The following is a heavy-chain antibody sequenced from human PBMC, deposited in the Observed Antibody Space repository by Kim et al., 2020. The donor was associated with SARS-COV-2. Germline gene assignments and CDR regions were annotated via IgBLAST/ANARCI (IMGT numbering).Heavy chain of an antibody. CDR3: ARGGRRRIAAAGPVGWNWFDP. D-gene: IGHD6-13*01. V-gene: IGHV4-4*02. J-gene: IGHJ5*02. CDR2: IYHSGST. Sequence: SETLSLTCAVSGGSISSSNWWSWVRQPPGKGLEWIGEIYHSGSTNYNPSLKSRVTISVDKSKNQFSLKLSSVTAADTAVYYCARGGRRRIAAAGPVGWNWFDPWGQGTLVTVSS. CDR1: GGSISSSNW.